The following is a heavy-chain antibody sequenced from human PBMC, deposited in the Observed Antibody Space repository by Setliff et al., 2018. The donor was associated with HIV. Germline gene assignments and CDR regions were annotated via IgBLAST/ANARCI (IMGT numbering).Heavy chain of an antibody. CDR1: GGSLSGYY. J-gene: IGHJ6*03. CDR3: ARVLAAYLDV. CDR2: INHSGST. D-gene: IGHD2-15*01. V-gene: IGHV4-34*01. Sequence: ASETLSLTCAVYGGSLSGYYWSWIRQPPGKGLEWIGEINHSGSTNYNPSLKSRVTISVDTSKNQFSLNLSSVTAADTAVYFCARVLAAYLDVWGKGTTVTV.